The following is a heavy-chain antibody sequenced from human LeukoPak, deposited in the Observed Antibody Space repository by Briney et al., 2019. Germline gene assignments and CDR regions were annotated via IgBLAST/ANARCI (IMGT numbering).Heavy chain of an antibody. Sequence: ASVKVSCKASGYTFTGYYMHWVRQAPGQGLEWMGWINPNSGGTKYAQKFQGRVTMTSDASISTAYMELSSLRSDDTAVYYCASRPDQHLLFYFDYWGQGALVTVSS. CDR1: GYTFTGYY. CDR2: INPNSGGT. CDR3: ASRPDQHLLFYFDY. J-gene: IGHJ4*02. D-gene: IGHD2-15*01. V-gene: IGHV1-2*02.